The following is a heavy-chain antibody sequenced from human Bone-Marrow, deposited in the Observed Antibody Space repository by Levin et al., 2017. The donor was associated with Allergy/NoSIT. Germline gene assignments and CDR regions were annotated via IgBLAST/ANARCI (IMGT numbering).Heavy chain of an antibody. CDR1: GGTFSSYG. J-gene: IGHJ6*02. CDR3: AREIRDYYDRSGYHYHNGLDV. CDR2: IIPIFGIA. D-gene: IGHD3-22*01. V-gene: IGHV1-69*13. Sequence: SVKVSCKTSGGTFSSYGISWVRQAPGQGLEWMGGIIPIFGIAKYAQKFQARVTITADESTSTAYMEMSSLRSEDTAVYYCAREIRDYYDRSGYHYHNGLDVWGQGTTVTV.